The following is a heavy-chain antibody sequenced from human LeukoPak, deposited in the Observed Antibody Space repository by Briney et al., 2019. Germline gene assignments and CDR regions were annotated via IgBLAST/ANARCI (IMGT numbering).Heavy chain of an antibody. Sequence: GGSLRLSCAASGFTFSSYGMHWVRQAPGKGLEYVSAISGNGGSTYYANSVKGRFTISRDNAKNSLYLQMNSLRAEDTAVYYCARGGSGSYRYYMDVWGKGTTVTISS. CDR2: ISGNGGST. J-gene: IGHJ6*03. D-gene: IGHD1-26*01. V-gene: IGHV3-64*01. CDR1: GFTFSSYG. CDR3: ARGGSGSYRYYMDV.